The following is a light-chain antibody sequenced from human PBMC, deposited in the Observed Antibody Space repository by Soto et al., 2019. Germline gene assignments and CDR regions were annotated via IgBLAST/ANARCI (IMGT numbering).Light chain of an antibody. J-gene: IGKJ1*01. CDR3: QHRSNWPRT. CDR2: DAS. Sequence: EIVMAHSPSTLSLSPGERATLSCRASQSVSSNLAWYQQKPGQAPRLLIYDASNRATGIPARFSGSGSGTDFTLTISSLEPEDFAVYFCQHRSNWPRTFGQGTKVDIK. V-gene: IGKV3-11*01. CDR1: QSVSSN.